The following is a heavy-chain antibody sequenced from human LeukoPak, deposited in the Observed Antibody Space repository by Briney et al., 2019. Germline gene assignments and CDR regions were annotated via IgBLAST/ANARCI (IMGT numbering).Heavy chain of an antibody. D-gene: IGHD1-26*01. CDR1: GFTFSSYW. Sequence: GGSLRLSCAASGFTFSSYWMTWVRQAPGKGLEWVANIKQDGSEKYYVDSVKGRFTISRDNVKNSLYLRMNSLRAEDTAVFYCARQSSGRYSGPFDYWGLGTLVTVSS. CDR2: IKQDGSEK. J-gene: IGHJ4*02. V-gene: IGHV3-7*01. CDR3: ARQSSGRYSGPFDY.